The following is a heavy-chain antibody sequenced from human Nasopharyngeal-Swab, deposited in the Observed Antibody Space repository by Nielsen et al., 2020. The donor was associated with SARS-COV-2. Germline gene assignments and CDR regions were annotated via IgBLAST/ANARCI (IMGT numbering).Heavy chain of an antibody. Sequence: VRQMPGKGLEWVSGIGITDGRTYYGDSVKGRFTISRDNSKNTLYLQMDSLRAEDTAVYYCAKAMGSVYDTSGHYNAFDIWGQGTTVTVSS. CDR3: AKAMGSVYDTSGHYNAFDI. D-gene: IGHD3-22*01. V-gene: IGHV3-23*01. J-gene: IGHJ3*02. CDR2: IGITDGRT.